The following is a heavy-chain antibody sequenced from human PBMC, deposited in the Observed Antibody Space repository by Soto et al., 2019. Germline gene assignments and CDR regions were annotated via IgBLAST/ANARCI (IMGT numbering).Heavy chain of an antibody. Sequence: QVQLVQSGAEVKKPGASVKVSCKASGYTFTSYGISWVRQAPGQGLEWMGWISAYNGNTNYAQKLQGRVTMTTDTSTSTAYMELRSLRSDATAVYYCARDGIAAAGPEVGYYYYGMYVLGQGTTVTVSS. CDR2: ISAYNGNT. D-gene: IGHD6-13*01. CDR3: ARDGIAAAGPEVGYYYYGMYV. CDR1: GYTFTSYG. V-gene: IGHV1-18*01. J-gene: IGHJ6*02.